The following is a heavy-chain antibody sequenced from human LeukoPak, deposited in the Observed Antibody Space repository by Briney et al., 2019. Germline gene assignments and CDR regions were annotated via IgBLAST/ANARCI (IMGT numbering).Heavy chain of an antibody. CDR3: ATSRGRDGYNGAMDY. J-gene: IGHJ4*02. CDR2: INHSGST. V-gene: IGHV4-34*01. CDR1: GGSFSGYY. Sequence: SETLSLTCAVYGGSFSGYYWSWIRQPPGKGLEWIGEINHSGSTNYNPSLKSRVTISVDTSKNQFSLKLSSVTAADTAVYYCATSRGRDGYNGAMDYWGQGTQVTVSS. D-gene: IGHD5-24*01.